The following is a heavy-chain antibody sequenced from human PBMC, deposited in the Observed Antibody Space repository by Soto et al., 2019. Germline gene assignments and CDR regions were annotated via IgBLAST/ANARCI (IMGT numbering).Heavy chain of an antibody. CDR1: GFTFSSYA. Sequence: GGSLRLSCAASGFTFSSYAMSWVRQAPGKGLEWVSAISGSGGSTYYADSVKGRFTISRDNSKNTLYLQMNSLRAEDTAVYYCAKDLRFLEWLLVENWFDPWGQGTLVTVSS. CDR2: ISGSGGST. V-gene: IGHV3-23*01. J-gene: IGHJ5*02. D-gene: IGHD3-3*01. CDR3: AKDLRFLEWLLVENWFDP.